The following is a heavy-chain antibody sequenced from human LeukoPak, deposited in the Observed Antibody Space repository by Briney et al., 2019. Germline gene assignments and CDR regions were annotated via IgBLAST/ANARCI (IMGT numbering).Heavy chain of an antibody. CDR2: IYYSGST. J-gene: IGHJ6*03. D-gene: IGHD3-10*01. V-gene: IGHV4-39*01. CDR3: ASDTPGQLRNYYYYYTDV. CDR1: GGSISSSSYY. Sequence: PSGTLSLTCTVAGGSISSSSYYWGWIRQPPGKGLEWIGSIYYSGSTYYNPSLKSRVTISVDTSKNQFSLKLSSVTAADTAVYYCASDTPGQLRNYYYYYTDVCGKGTTVTVSS.